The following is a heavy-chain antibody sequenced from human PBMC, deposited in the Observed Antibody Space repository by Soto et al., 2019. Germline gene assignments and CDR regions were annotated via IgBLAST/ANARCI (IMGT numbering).Heavy chain of an antibody. Sequence: SGPTLVNPTQTLTLTCTFSGFSLTTSGMCVTWIRQPPGKALEWLALVDRDDIKYYNRSLKTRLTISKDTSRNQVVLTMTKMDPVDTATYFCARMSGPPGYYYYGVDVWGRGTTVTVSS. CDR3: ARMSGPPGYYYYGVDV. J-gene: IGHJ6*02. D-gene: IGHD3-3*01. CDR1: GFSLTTSGMC. V-gene: IGHV2-70*01. CDR2: VDRDDIK.